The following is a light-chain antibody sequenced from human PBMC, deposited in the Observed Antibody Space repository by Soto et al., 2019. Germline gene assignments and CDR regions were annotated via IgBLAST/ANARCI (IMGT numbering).Light chain of an antibody. J-gene: IGKJ1*01. CDR3: QQYGSSSWT. Sequence: EIRLTQSPGTLSLSPGERATLSCRASQSVSSSYLAWYQQKPGQAPRLLIYGASSRATGIPDRFSGSGSGTDFTLTISRLEPEDFAVYYCQQYGSSSWTFGQGTKV. CDR1: QSVSSSY. CDR2: GAS. V-gene: IGKV3-20*01.